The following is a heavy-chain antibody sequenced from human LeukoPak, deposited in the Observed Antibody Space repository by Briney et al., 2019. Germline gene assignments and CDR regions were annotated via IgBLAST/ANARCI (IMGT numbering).Heavy chain of an antibody. CDR2: ISWNSGSI. D-gene: IGHD1-14*01. Sequence: GGSLRLSCAASGFTFDDYAMHWVRQAPGKGLEWVSGISWNSGSIGYADSVKGRFTISRDNAKNSLYLQMNSLRAEDTALYYCASTGTPDGFDIWGQGTMVTVSS. J-gene: IGHJ3*02. CDR3: ASTGTPDGFDI. CDR1: GFTFDDYA. V-gene: IGHV3-9*01.